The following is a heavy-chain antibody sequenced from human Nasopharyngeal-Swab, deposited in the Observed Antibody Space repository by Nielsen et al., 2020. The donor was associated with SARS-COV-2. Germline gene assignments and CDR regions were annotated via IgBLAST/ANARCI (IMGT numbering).Heavy chain of an antibody. CDR2: TYYSGST. Sequence: SETLSLTCAVYGGSFSGYYWSWIRQPPGKGLEWIGYTYYSGSTNYNPSLKSRVTISVDTSKNQFSLKLSSVTAADTAVYYCARHLAVAGDFDYWGQGTLVTVSS. D-gene: IGHD6-19*01. CDR1: GGSFSGYY. CDR3: ARHLAVAGDFDY. J-gene: IGHJ4*02. V-gene: IGHV4-59*08.